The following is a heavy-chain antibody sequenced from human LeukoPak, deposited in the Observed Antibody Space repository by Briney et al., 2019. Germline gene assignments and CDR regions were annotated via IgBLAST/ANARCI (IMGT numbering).Heavy chain of an antibody. V-gene: IGHV3-33*01. CDR2: IWYDGSNK. Sequence: GRSLRLSCAASGFTFSSYGMHWVRQAPGKGLEWVAVIWYDGSNKYYADSVKGRFTISRDNSKNTLYLHMNSLRAEDTAVYYCARESGMGYCSSTSCSPFDYWGQGTLVTVSS. CDR1: GFTFSSYG. J-gene: IGHJ4*02. D-gene: IGHD2-2*01. CDR3: ARESGMGYCSSTSCSPFDY.